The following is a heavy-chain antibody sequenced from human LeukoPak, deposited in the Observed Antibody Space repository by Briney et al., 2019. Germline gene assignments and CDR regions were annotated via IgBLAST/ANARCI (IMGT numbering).Heavy chain of an antibody. CDR1: GGSFSGYY. V-gene: IGHV4-34*01. CDR3: ARSRGWLQSHPLGY. CDR2: INHSGST. Sequence: ASETLSLTCAVYGGSFSGYYWSWIRQPPGKGLEWIGEINHSGSTNYNPSLKSRVTLSVDTSKNQFSLKLSSVTAADTAVYYCARSRGWLQSHPLGYWGQGTLVTVSS. D-gene: IGHD5-24*01. J-gene: IGHJ4*02.